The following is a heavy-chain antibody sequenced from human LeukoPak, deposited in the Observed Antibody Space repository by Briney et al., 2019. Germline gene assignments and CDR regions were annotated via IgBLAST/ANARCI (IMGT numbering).Heavy chain of an antibody. CDR1: GFTFSSYS. Sequence: GGSLRLSCAASGFTFSSYSMNWVRQAPGKGLEWVSSISSSSSYIYYADSVKGRFTISRDNAKNSLYLQMNSLRAEDTAVYYCARDPGIVGATKSIDYWGQGTPVTVSS. CDR2: ISSSSSYI. J-gene: IGHJ4*02. D-gene: IGHD1-26*01. V-gene: IGHV3-21*01. CDR3: ARDPGIVGATKSIDY.